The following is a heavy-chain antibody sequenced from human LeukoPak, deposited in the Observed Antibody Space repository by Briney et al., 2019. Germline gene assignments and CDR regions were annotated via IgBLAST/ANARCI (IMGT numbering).Heavy chain of an antibody. CDR1: GFTFSSYS. CDR2: VSSSSSYI. V-gene: IGHV3-21*04. D-gene: IGHD6-19*01. J-gene: IGHJ4*02. CDR3: ARGGGRAVAAPDY. Sequence: GGSLRLSCAASGFTFSSYSMNWVRQAPGKGLEWVSSVSSSSSYIYYADSVKGQFTISRDNAKNSLYLQMNSLRAEDTAVYFCARGGGRAVAAPDYWGQGTLVTVSS.